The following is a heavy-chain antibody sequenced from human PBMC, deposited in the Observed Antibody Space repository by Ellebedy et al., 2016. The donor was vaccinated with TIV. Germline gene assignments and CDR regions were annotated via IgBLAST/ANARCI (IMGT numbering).Heavy chain of an antibody. CDR2: VSYGGSTT. Sequence: PGGSLRLSCAASGFTFSNYGLHWVRQAPGTGLEWVPVVSYGGSTTYYADYVKGRFTISRDNAKNTLYLQMNSLSADDAAVYYCAKAGPITMFRGKSFHVWGQGTLVTVSS. CDR3: AKAGPITMFRGKSFHV. V-gene: IGHV3-30*18. J-gene: IGHJ4*02. D-gene: IGHD3-10*01. CDR1: GFTFSNYG.